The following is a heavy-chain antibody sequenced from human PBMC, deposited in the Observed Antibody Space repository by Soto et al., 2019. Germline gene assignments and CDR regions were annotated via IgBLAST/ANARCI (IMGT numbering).Heavy chain of an antibody. CDR1: GYIFTTYA. J-gene: IGHJ4*02. V-gene: IGHV1-3*01. CDR3: ARDMNNGWDLFDY. D-gene: IGHD6-19*01. CDR2: INVGSGHT. Sequence: QVHLVQSGAEVKKPGASVKVSCKASGYIFTTYAMHWVRQAPGQRLQWMGWINVGSGHTKYSQKFQGRVTITRDTSAITAYFELSSLTSEDTAVYYCARDMNNGWDLFDYWGQGTLVTVSS.